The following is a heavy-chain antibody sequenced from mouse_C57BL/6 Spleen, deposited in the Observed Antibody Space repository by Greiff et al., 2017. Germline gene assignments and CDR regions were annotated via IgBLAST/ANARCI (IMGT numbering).Heavy chain of an antibody. CDR2: IRNKANNHAT. V-gene: IGHV6-6*01. J-gene: IGHJ1*03. CDR3: TVVRYGNFYWYFDV. D-gene: IGHD2-1*01. CDR1: GFTFSDAW. Sequence: EVQGVESGGGLVQPGGSMKLSCAASGFTFSDAWMDWVRQSPEKGLEWVAEIRNKANNHATYYAESVKGRFTISRDDSKSSVYLQMNSLRAEDTGIYYCTVVRYGNFYWYFDVWGTGTTVTVSS.